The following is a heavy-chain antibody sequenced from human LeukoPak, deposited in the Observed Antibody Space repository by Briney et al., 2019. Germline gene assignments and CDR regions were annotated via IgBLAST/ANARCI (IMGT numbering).Heavy chain of an antibody. V-gene: IGHV1-2*02. CDR3: ARAAKSGYYCRFDP. CDR1: GYTFTGYY. D-gene: IGHD3-3*01. J-gene: IGHJ5*02. Sequence: ASVKVSCKASGYTFTGYYMHWVRQAPGQGLEWMGWINPNSGGTNYAQKFQGRVTMTRDTSISTAYMELSRLRSDDTAVYYCARAAKSGYYCRFDPWGQGTLVTVSS. CDR2: INPNSGGT.